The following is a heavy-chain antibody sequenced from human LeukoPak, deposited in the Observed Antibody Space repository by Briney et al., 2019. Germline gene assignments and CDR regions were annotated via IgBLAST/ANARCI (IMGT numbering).Heavy chain of an antibody. CDR1: GYTFTSYG. D-gene: IGHD3-22*01. Sequence: GASVKVSCKASGYTFTSYGISWVRQAPGQGLEWMGWISGYNGNINYAQKFQGRVTMTTDTSTSTAYMELRSLRSDDTAVYYCARGRLFRAPSYYYDSSGYPYYFDYWGQGTLVTVSS. V-gene: IGHV1-18*01. CDR2: ISGYNGNI. CDR3: ARGRLFRAPSYYYDSSGYPYYFDY. J-gene: IGHJ4*02.